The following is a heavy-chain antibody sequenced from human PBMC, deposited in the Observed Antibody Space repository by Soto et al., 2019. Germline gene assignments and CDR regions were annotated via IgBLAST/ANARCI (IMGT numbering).Heavy chain of an antibody. Sequence: QLQLQESGPGLVKPSETLSLTCTVSGGSISSSSYYWGWIRQPPGKGLEWIGSIYYSGSTYYNPSLKSRVTTSVDTSKNQFSLKLSSVTAADTAVYYCARPSITIFGVVTTWGQGTLVTVSS. D-gene: IGHD3-3*01. CDR3: ARPSITIFGVVTT. J-gene: IGHJ4*02. CDR1: GGSISSSSYY. CDR2: IYYSGST. V-gene: IGHV4-39*01.